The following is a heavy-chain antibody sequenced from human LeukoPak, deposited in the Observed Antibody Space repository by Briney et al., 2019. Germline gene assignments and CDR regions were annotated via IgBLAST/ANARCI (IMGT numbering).Heavy chain of an antibody. J-gene: IGHJ4*02. CDR2: ISYDGSDE. V-gene: IGHV3-30*18. CDR3: AKGHSNLTH. Sequence: GGSLRLSCAASGFTFSRYGMHWVRQAPGKGLEWLAVISYDGSDEYYADFVKGRFTISRDNSKNTLYLQMNSLRTEDTAVYYCAKGHSNLTHGGQGTL. CDR1: GFTFSRYG.